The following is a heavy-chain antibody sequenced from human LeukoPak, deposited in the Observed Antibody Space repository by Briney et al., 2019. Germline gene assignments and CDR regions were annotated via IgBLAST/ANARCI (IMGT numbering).Heavy chain of an antibody. D-gene: IGHD5/OR15-5a*01. CDR2: INPSGGST. J-gene: IGHJ4*02. Sequence: GASVKVSCKASGYTFTGYYMHWVRQAPGQGLEWMGIINPSGGSTSYAQKFQGRVTMTRDTSTSTVYMELSSLRSEDTAVYYCARDRTSVGLPVYWGQGTLVTVSS. CDR3: ARDRTSVGLPVY. V-gene: IGHV1-46*01. CDR1: GYTFTGYY.